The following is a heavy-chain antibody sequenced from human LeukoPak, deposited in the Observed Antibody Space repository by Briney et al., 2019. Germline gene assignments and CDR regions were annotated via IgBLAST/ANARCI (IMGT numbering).Heavy chain of an antibody. J-gene: IGHJ4*02. V-gene: IGHV1-46*01. CDR3: ARGGDEYSSSSPIDY. D-gene: IGHD6-6*01. CDR2: INPSGDNT. Sequence: ASVKVSCKASGYTFTNYYMHWVRQAPGHGLEWMGIINPSGDNTSYAQKFQGRVTITADESTSTAYMELSSLRSEDTAVYYCARGGDEYSSSSPIDYWGQGTLVTVSS. CDR1: GYTFTNYY.